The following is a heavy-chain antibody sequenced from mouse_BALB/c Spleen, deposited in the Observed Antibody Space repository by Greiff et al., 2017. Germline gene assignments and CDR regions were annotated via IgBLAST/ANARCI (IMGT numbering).Heavy chain of an antibody. CDR1: GYTFTSYW. CDR2: INPSTGYT. V-gene: IGHV1-7*01. J-gene: IGHJ1*01. CDR3: ARKVIYYGSRTGYFDV. D-gene: IGHD1-1*01. Sequence: VQLQESGAELAKPGASVKMSCKASGYTFTSYWMHWVKQRPGQGLEWIGYINPSTGYTEYNQKFKDKATLTADKSSSTAYMQLSSLTSEDSAVYYCARKVIYYGSRTGYFDVWGAGTTVTVSS.